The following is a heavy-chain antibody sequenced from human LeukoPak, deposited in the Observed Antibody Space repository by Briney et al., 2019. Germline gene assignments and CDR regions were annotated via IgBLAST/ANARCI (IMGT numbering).Heavy chain of an antibody. CDR3: ATESGSWQSMDY. V-gene: IGHV3-30*04. CDR2: ISYDGSNK. Sequence: GGSLRLSCAASGFTFSSYAMHWVRQAPGKGLEWVAVISYDGSNKYYADSVKGRFTISRDNSKNTLYLQMNSLRAEDTAVYYCATESGSWQSMDYWGQGTLVTVSS. J-gene: IGHJ4*02. D-gene: IGHD1-26*01. CDR1: GFTFSSYA.